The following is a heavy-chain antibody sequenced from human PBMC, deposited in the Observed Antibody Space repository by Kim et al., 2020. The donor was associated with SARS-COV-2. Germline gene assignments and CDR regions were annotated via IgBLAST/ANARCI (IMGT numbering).Heavy chain of an antibody. D-gene: IGHD3-9*01. CDR3: ARTRYFDWLLSAGGAFDI. Sequence: SVKVSCKASGGTFSSYAISWVRQAPGQGLEWMGGIIPIFGTANYAQKFQGRVTITADESTSTAYMELSSLRSEDTAVYYCARTRYFDWLLSAGGAFDIWGQGTMVTVSS. V-gene: IGHV1-69*13. CDR2: IIPIFGTA. CDR1: GGTFSSYA. J-gene: IGHJ3*02.